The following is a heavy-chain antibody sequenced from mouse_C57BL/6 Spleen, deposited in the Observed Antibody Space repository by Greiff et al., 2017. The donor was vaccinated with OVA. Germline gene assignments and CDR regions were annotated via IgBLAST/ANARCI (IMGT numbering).Heavy chain of an antibody. CDR2: IHPDSGST. D-gene: IGHD3-3*01. Sequence: VQLQQPGAELVKPGASVKLSCKASGYTFTSYWMHWVKQRPGQGLEWIGMIHPDSGSTNYNEKFKSKATLTVDKSSSTAYLQLSSLTSEDSAFYYCARAGDRDYFDVWGTGTTVTVSS. J-gene: IGHJ1*03. V-gene: IGHV1-64*01. CDR1: GYTFTSYW. CDR3: ARAGDRDYFDV.